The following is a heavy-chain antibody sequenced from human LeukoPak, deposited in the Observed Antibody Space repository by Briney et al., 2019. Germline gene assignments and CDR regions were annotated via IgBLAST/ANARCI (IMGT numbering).Heavy chain of an antibody. Sequence: PGGSLRLSCAASGSTFSSYWTSWVRQAPGKGLGWVANIRHDGSEKYNVDSVKGRFTISRDNAKNTLYLEMNGLRDEDTAVYYCARGVGNAPRPVDYWGQGTVVTVSS. D-gene: IGHD4-23*01. V-gene: IGHV3-7*01. CDR1: GSTFSSYW. J-gene: IGHJ4*02. CDR3: ARGVGNAPRPVDY. CDR2: IRHDGSEK.